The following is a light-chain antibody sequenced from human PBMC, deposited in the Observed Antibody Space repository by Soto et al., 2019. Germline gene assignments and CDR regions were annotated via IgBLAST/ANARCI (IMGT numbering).Light chain of an antibody. J-gene: IGLJ1*01. CDR1: NSDVGGYNY. V-gene: IGLV2-14*01. CDR3: SSYTTSNTRQIV. CDR2: DVS. Sequence: QSALTQPASVSGSPGQSITISCTGTNSDVGGYNYVSWYQQHPGKAPKSMIYDVSSRPSGVSDRFSGSKSGNTASLTISGLQAEDEADYYCSSYTTSNTRQIVFGTGTKVTVL.